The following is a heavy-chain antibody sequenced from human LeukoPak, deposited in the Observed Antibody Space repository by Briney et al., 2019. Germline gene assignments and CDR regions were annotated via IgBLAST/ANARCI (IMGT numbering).Heavy chain of an antibody. D-gene: IGHD6-13*01. V-gene: IGHV4-31*03. Sequence: PSQTLSLTCTVSGGSISSGGYYWSWIRQHPGKGLEWIGYIYYSGSTYYNPSLKSRVTISVDTSKNQFSLKLSSVTAADTAVYYCARHAWGQQLTRGWGQGTLVTVSS. CDR1: GGSISSGGYY. CDR2: IYYSGST. J-gene: IGHJ4*02. CDR3: ARHAWGQQLTRG.